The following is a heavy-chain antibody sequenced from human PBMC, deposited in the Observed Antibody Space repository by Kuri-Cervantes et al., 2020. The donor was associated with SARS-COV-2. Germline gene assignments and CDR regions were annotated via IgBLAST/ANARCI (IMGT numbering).Heavy chain of an antibody. CDR1: GFTFNDYA. CDR3: AKGGATGYYTYYYMDA. Sequence: GESLNISCVASGFTFNDYAVSWVRQAPGKGLEWVSGISASGGSTYYADSVKGRLTISRDNSKNTAFLQMNSLSPEDTAVYYCAKGGATGYYTYYYMDAWGKGTTVTVSS. CDR2: ISASGGST. J-gene: IGHJ6*03. V-gene: IGHV3-23*01. D-gene: IGHD3/OR15-3a*01.